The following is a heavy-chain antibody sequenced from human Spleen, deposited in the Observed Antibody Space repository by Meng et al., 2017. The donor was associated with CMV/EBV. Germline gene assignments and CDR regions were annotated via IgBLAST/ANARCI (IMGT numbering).Heavy chain of an antibody. D-gene: IGHD1-26*01. J-gene: IGHJ6*02. CDR1: GFAFSTYA. CDR2: IYSGGVAT. Sequence: GGSLRLSCAASGFAFSTYAMSWVRQAPGKGLEWVSVIYSGGVATYYADSVKGRFTISRDNSNNTLFLQMDSLGAEDTAVYYCAKIGSFTYYYYGTDVWGQGTTVTVSS. V-gene: IGHV3-23*03. CDR3: AKIGSFTYYYYGTDV.